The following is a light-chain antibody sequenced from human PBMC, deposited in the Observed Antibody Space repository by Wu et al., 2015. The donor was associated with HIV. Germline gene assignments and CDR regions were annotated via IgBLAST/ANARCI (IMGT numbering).Light chain of an antibody. Sequence: SVGDRVTITCRASQGIRNNVAWYQQKPGKAPGLLIYSASNLQSGVPSRFSGSGSGTHFTLTISSLQPEDLATYYCLQDNNFPLTFGGGTKVEIK. J-gene: IGKJ4*01. V-gene: IGKV1-6*01. CDR1: QGIRNN. CDR3: LQDNNFPLT. CDR2: SAS.